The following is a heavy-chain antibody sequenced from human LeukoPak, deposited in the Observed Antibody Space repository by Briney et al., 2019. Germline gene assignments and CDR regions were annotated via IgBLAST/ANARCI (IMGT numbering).Heavy chain of an antibody. CDR1: GGSFSGYY. CDR2: INHSGST. D-gene: IGHD2-21*01. CDR3: ARHFVVQRVYGDAFDI. J-gene: IGHJ3*02. Sequence: SETLSLTCAVYGGSFSGYYWSWIRQPPGKGLEWIGEINHSGSTNYNPSLKSRVTISVDTSKNQFSLKLSSVTAADTAVYYCARHFVVQRVYGDAFDIWGQGTMVTVSS. V-gene: IGHV4-34*01.